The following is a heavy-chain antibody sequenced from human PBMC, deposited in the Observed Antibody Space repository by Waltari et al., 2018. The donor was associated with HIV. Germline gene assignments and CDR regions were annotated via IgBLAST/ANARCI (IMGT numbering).Heavy chain of an antibody. CDR2: GTPKTGDT. V-gene: IGHV1-2*02. Sequence: QVHLVQSGAGVRKPGASLKVSCKASGYTFTDYYIAWVRQAPGEGLEWIEGGTPKTGDTKYAQKFRGRVTMTRDPSINPVYMELSRLRSDDTATYYCARAPRFVGDYVKFLDCWGQGALVTVSS. D-gene: IGHD4-17*01. J-gene: IGHJ4*02. CDR1: GYTFTDYY. CDR3: ARAPRFVGDYVKFLDC.